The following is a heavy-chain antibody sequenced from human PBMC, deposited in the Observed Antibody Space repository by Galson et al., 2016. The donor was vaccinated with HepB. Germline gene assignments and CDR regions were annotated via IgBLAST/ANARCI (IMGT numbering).Heavy chain of an antibody. V-gene: IGHV3-74*01. CDR1: GFTFTNYD. D-gene: IGHD3-10*01. J-gene: IGHJ4*02. CDR3: TRDYYGSLDH. Sequence: SLRLSCAASGFTFTNYDIHWGRQAPGTGLVWVSRINIDGNSITYADSVKGRFAISRDNAKNTVHLQMNSLRAEDTAVYYCTRDYYGSLDHWGQGTLVTVSS. CDR2: INIDGNSI.